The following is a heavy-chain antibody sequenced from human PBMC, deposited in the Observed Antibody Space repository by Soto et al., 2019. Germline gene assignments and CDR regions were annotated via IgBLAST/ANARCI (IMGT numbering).Heavy chain of an antibody. CDR1: GGSISTNW. CDR2: IYHSGST. J-gene: IGHJ4*02. CDR3: ARHIAVSGTRGFDF. V-gene: IGHV4-4*02. Sequence: QVQLQESGPGLMKPSGTLSLTCAVSGGSISTNWWSWVRQPPGKGLEWIGEIYHSGSTNYNPTLKNRVTMSVDKSQNHRYLNLNSVTAADTGVYYWARHIAVSGTRGFDFWGQGTLVTVSS. D-gene: IGHD6-19*01.